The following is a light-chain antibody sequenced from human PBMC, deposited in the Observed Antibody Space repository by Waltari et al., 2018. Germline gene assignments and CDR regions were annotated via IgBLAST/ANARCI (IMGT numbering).Light chain of an antibody. J-gene: IGLJ2*01. CDR3: AAWDDSLNAYL. CDR1: NSNIGSNH. CDR2: SRS. Sequence: QSVLTQPPSASGTPGQRVTISCSGRNSNIGSNHVNWYQQLPGAAPKLLIYSRSQRPSGVPDRFSGSKSGTSASLAISGLQSEDEADYYCAAWDDSLNAYLFGGGTKLTVL. V-gene: IGLV1-44*01.